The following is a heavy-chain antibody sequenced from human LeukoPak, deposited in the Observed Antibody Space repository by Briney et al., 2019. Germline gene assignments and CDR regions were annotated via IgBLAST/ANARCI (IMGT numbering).Heavy chain of an antibody. D-gene: IGHD3-22*01. V-gene: IGHV3-23*01. Sequence: PGGTLRLSCAASGFTFSSYGMSWVRQAPGKGLEWVSGISGSGTNTNYADSVKGRFTISRDNSKNTVYLQMNSLRAEDTAVYYCAKCPASGYYFYYFDYWGQGTLVTVSS. CDR1: GFTFSSYG. J-gene: IGHJ4*02. CDR2: ISGSGTNT. CDR3: AKCPASGYYFYYFDY.